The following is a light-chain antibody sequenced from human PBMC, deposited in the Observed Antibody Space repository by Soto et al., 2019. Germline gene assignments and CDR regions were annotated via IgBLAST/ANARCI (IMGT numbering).Light chain of an antibody. V-gene: IGLV2-14*01. CDR3: SSYASSSTVI. Sequence: QSVLTQPASVSGSPGQSITISCTGTSSDVGAYNYVSWYQQHPVKAPKLMIYDVSSRPSGISNRFSGSKSGNTASLTISGVQAEYEADYYCSSYASSSTVIFGGGTKLTFL. J-gene: IGLJ2*01. CDR2: DVS. CDR1: SSDVGAYNY.